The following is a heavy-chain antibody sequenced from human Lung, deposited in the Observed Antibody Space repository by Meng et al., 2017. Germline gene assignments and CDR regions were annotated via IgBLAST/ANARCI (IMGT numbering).Heavy chain of an antibody. V-gene: IGHV1-18*01. J-gene: IGHJ2*01. CDR1: GYIFTNDD. D-gene: IGHD6-13*01. CDR3: ARYVPNGSFWYFDF. Sequence: QVPLVQSGCEAKKPGASMKVSCKASGYIFTNDDIGWVRQAPGQGLEWMGWISVKNGEAKYPQNLQGRVTMTTDTTTSTAYMELRSLTSDDTAVYYCARYVPNGSFWYFDFWGRGTLVTVSS. CDR2: ISVKNGEA.